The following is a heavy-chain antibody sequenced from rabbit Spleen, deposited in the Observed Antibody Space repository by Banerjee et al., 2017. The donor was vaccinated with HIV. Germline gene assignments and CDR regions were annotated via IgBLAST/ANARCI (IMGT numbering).Heavy chain of an antibody. CDR3: ARDLTGAIGWNFNL. Sequence: VESGGGLVKPGASLTLTCTASGFSFSSSDYMCWVRQAPGKGLEWIGFIYTGNGKNYYASWAKGRFTISKTSSTTVTLQMTSLTAADTATYFCARDLTGAIGWNFNLWGQGTLVTVS. CDR2: IYTGNGKN. V-gene: IGHV1S40*01. D-gene: IGHD7-1*01. CDR1: GFSFSSSDY. J-gene: IGHJ4*01.